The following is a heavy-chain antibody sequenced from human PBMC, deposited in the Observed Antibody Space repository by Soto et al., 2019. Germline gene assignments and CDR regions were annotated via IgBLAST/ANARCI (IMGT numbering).Heavy chain of an antibody. J-gene: IGHJ3*02. CDR3: ASPIGGSYNAFDI. Sequence: ASVKVSCKASGYTFISYYMHWVRQAPGQGLQWMGIINPSGSITTYAQKFQGGVTMTMDTSTSTVYMELSSLTSDDTAVYYCASPIGGSYNAFDIWGQGTMVTVSS. V-gene: IGHV1-46*01. D-gene: IGHD1-26*01. CDR1: GYTFISYY. CDR2: INPSGSIT.